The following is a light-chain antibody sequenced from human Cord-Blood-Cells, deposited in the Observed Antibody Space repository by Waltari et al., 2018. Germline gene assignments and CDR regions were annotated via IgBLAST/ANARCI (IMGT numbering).Light chain of an antibody. CDR1: RSDVGSYKL. V-gene: IGLV2-23*01. Sequence: QSALTQPASVSGSPGQSITISCTGTRSDVGSYKLVSWYQQHPGKAPKLMLYEGSKRPSGVSNRFSGSKSGNTASLTISGLQAEDEADYYCCSYAGSSTWVFGGGTKLTVL. J-gene: IGLJ3*02. CDR3: CSYAGSSTWV. CDR2: EGS.